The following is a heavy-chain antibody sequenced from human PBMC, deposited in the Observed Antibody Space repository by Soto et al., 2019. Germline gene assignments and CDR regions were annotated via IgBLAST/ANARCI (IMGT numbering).Heavy chain of an antibody. CDR3: ASATVVAATFDF. V-gene: IGHV3-21*01. CDR2: ISSGSSNI. J-gene: IGHJ4*02. CDR1: GFAFRSYN. D-gene: IGHD2-15*01. Sequence: LRLSCAASGFAFRSYNMNWVRQAPGKGLEWVASISSGSSNIYYADSVKGRVTISRDNAKNSLFLQIDSLRAEDSAVYYCASATVVAATFDFWGQATLVTVSS.